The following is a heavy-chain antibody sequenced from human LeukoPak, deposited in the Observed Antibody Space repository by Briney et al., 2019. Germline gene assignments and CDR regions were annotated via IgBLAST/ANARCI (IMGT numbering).Heavy chain of an antibody. Sequence: GRSLRLSCAASGFTFSSYGMHWVRQAPGKGLEWVAVISYDGSNKYYADSVKGRFTISRGNSKNTLCLQMNSLRAEDTAVYYCAKSLRYSSGSHHFDYWGQGTLVTVSS. J-gene: IGHJ4*02. CDR3: AKSLRYSSGSHHFDY. CDR2: ISYDGSNK. D-gene: IGHD6-19*01. V-gene: IGHV3-30*18. CDR1: GFTFSSYG.